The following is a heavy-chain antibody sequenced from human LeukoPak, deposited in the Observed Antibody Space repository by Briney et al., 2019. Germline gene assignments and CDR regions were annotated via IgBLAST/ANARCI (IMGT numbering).Heavy chain of an antibody. CDR1: GFTFSSYS. D-gene: IGHD3-22*01. CDR2: ISSSSSYI. CDR3: ARVRDYYDSISADYGMDV. J-gene: IGHJ6*02. Sequence: GGSLRLSCAASGFTFSSYSMNWVRQAPGKGLEWVSSISSSSSYIYYADSVKGRFTISRDNAKNSLYLHMNSLRAEDTAVYYCARVRDYYDSISADYGMDVWGQGTTVTVSS. V-gene: IGHV3-21*01.